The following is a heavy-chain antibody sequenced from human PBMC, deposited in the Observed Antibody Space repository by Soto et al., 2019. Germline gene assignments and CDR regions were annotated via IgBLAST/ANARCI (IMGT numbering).Heavy chain of an antibody. J-gene: IGHJ6*02. CDR1: GYTFTGYY. CDR2: INPNSGGT. Sequence: QVQLVQSGAEVKKPGASVKVSCKASGYTFTGYYMHWVRQAPGQGLEWMGWINPNSGGTNYAQKFQGRVTMTRDTSISTAYMELSRLRSDDTAVYYCARAGSSWTNYYYYGMDVWGQGTTVTVSS. CDR3: ARAGSSWTNYYYYGMDV. V-gene: IGHV1-2*02. D-gene: IGHD6-13*01.